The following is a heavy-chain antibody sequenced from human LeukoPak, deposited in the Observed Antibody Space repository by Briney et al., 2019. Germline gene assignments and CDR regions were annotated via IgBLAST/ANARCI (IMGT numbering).Heavy chain of an antibody. V-gene: IGHV1-46*01. D-gene: IGHD3-3*01. CDR3: ARGPGLIFWSGYHFDY. J-gene: IGHJ4*02. CDR1: GYTFTSYH. CDR2: INPSGGST. Sequence: PVASVTVSCKASGYTFTSYHMHWVRQAPGQGLEWMGIINPSGGSTSYAQKFQGRVTMTRDTSTSTVYMELSSLRSEDTAVYYCARGPGLIFWSGYHFDYWGQGTLVTVSS.